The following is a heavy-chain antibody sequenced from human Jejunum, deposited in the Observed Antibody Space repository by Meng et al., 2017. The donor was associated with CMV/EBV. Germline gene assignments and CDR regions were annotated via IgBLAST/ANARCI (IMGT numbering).Heavy chain of an antibody. V-gene: IGHV3-23*03. Sequence: GFTFSDAWMNWVRQAPGKGLEWVSLIYSPDNPYYADSVKGRFTISRDNSKNTLYLQMNSLRAEDTAVYYCAQYCSSTSCSLRAFDYWGQGTLVTVSS. CDR1: GFTFSDAW. J-gene: IGHJ4*02. D-gene: IGHD2/OR15-2a*01. CDR3: AQYCSSTSCSLRAFDY. CDR2: IYSPDNP.